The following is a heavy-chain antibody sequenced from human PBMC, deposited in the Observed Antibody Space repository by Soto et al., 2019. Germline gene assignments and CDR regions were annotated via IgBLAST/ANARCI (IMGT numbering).Heavy chain of an antibody. J-gene: IGHJ5*02. D-gene: IGHD3-22*01. CDR1: GGSFSGYY. CDR2: MNHSGST. Sequence: SETLSLTCAVYGGSFSGYYWSWIRQPPGKGLEWIGEMNHSGSTNYNPSLKSRVTISVDTSKNQFSLKLNSVTAADTAVYYRARYHMIPGSRWLDPWGQGTLVTVSS. CDR3: ARYHMIPGSRWLDP. V-gene: IGHV4-34*01.